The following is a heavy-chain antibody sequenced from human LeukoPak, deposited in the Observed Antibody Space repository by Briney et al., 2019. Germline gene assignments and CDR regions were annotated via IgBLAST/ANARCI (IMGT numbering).Heavy chain of an antibody. Sequence: SETLSLTCTVSGGSISSYYWSWIRQPAGKGLEWIGRIYSSGSTNYNPSLKSRVTMSVDTSKNHFSLKLSSVTAVDTAVYYCARDGATSGSASYFGYWGQGTLVTVSS. CDR1: GGSISSYY. CDR3: ARDGATSGSASYFGY. V-gene: IGHV4-4*07. D-gene: IGHD3-10*01. CDR2: IYSSGST. J-gene: IGHJ4*02.